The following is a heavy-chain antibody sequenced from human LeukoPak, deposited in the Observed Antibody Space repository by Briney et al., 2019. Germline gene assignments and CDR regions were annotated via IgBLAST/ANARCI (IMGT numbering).Heavy chain of an antibody. CDR2: ISGSGGST. V-gene: IGHV3-23*01. CDR1: GFTFTTYD. J-gene: IGHJ3*02. Sequence: GGSLRLSCAASGFTFTTYDMSWVRQAPGKGLEWVSSISGSGGSTYYADSVKGRFTISRDNSKDTLYLQMNSLRAEDTAVYYCAKDPGAFDIWGQGTMVTVSS. CDR3: AKDPGAFDI.